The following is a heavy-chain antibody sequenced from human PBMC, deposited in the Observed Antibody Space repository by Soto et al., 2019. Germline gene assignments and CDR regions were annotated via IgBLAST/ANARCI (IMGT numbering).Heavy chain of an antibody. CDR3: AARPLLPGAP. D-gene: IGHD3-22*01. Sequence: EVQLVESGGGLIQPGGSLRLSCAASGFTFTGNDMNWVRQAAGKGLEWVSLLYSSGSTYYADSVKGRFTISRDNSNNTLYLQMSSLRAEDTAVYYCAARPLLPGAPWGQGTMVTVSS. J-gene: IGHJ3*01. CDR2: LYSSGST. V-gene: IGHV3-53*01. CDR1: GFTFTGND.